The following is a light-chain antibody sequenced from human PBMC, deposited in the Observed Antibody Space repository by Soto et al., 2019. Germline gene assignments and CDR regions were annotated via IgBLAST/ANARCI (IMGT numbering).Light chain of an antibody. J-gene: IGLJ3*02. CDR3: CSYAGSNSGV. CDR2: EAT. V-gene: IGLV2-23*01. CDR1: SSDVGNYDL. Sequence: QSALTQPASVSGSPGQSITISCTGTSSDVGNYDLVSWYQHHPGEAPKLMIYEATRRPSGISDRFSGSKSGNTASLTISGLQAEDEAHYYCCSYAGSNSGVFGGGTKVTVL.